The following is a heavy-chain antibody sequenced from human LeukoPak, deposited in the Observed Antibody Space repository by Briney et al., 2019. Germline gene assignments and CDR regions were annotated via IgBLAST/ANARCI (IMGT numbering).Heavy chain of an antibody. CDR1: GYTFTGYF. CDR3: ARGDVVAATPMYFDL. D-gene: IGHD2-15*01. Sequence: ASVKVSCKTSGYTFTGYFMHWVRQAPGQGLNWMGWINPNSGGTNFAQKFQGRITMTRDTSISTAYMELTGLRSDDTAVYYCARGDVVAATPMYFDLWGRGTLVTVSS. J-gene: IGHJ2*01. CDR2: INPNSGGT. V-gene: IGHV1-2*02.